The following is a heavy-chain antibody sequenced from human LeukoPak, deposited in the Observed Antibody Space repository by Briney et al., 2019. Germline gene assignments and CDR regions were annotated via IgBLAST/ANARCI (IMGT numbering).Heavy chain of an antibody. CDR3: ARGWGDCTTVSCYTGGDVFDM. CDR2: IKQDGSEK. Sequence: GGSLRLSCVASGCTFSSYWMSWVRQAPGKGLEWVANIKQDGSEKYYVDSVKGRFTISRDNAKNSLFLQMNSLRAEDTAVYYCARGWGDCTTVSCYTGGDVFDMWGQGTMVTVSS. D-gene: IGHD2-2*02. CDR1: GCTFSSYW. V-gene: IGHV3-7*01. J-gene: IGHJ3*02.